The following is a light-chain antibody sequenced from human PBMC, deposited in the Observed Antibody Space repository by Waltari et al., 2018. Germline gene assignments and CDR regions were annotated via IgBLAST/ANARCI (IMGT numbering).Light chain of an antibody. Sequence: DIQMTQSPSSLPASVGDRVTITCRASQGITRYLNWYQQKPGKAPKLLIYAASTLESGVPSRCSGSGSGTDFSLTISSLQPEDSAVYYCQQRSHWRTFGQGTKVEIK. J-gene: IGKJ1*01. V-gene: IGKV1-39*01. CDR3: QQRSHWRT. CDR2: AAS. CDR1: QGITRY.